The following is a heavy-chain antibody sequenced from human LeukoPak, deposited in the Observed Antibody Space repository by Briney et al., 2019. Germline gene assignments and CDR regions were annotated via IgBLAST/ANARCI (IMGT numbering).Heavy chain of an antibody. J-gene: IGHJ4*02. CDR3: ARDLVFSGPYFDY. CDR1: GGSISSHY. CDR2: IYTSGST. Sequence: SETLSLTCTVSGGSISSHYWSWIRQPAGKGLEWIGRIYTSGSTNYHPSLKSRVTMSVDTSKNQFSLKLSSVTAADTAVYYCARDLVFSGPYFDYWGQGTLVTVSS. V-gene: IGHV4-4*07. D-gene: IGHD2-15*01.